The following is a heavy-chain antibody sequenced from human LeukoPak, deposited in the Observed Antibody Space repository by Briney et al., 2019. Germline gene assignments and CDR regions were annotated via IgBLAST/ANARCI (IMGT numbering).Heavy chain of an antibody. Sequence: SETLSLTCAVYGESFSGYYWSWIRQPPGKGLEWIGEINHSGSTNYNPSLKSRVTISVDTSKNQFSLKLSSVTAADTAVYYCARGHFGGRSGGSCYRYWGQGTLVTVSS. CDR2: INHSGST. J-gene: IGHJ4*02. D-gene: IGHD2-15*01. V-gene: IGHV4-34*01. CDR3: ARGHFGGRSGGSCYRY. CDR1: GESFSGYY.